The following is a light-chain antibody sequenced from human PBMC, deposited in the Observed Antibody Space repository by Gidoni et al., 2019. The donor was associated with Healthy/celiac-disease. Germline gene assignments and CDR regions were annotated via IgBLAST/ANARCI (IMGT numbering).Light chain of an antibody. CDR3: QQYYSTPIT. CDR2: WAS. V-gene: IGKV4-1*01. CDR1: QSVLYSSNNKNY. J-gene: IGKJ5*01. Sequence: IVMTQSPDSLAVSLGERATINCKSSQSVLYSSNNKNYLAWYQQKPGQPPKLLIYWASTRESGVPDRFSGSGSGTDFTLTNSSLQAEDVAVYYCQQYYSTPITFGQGTRLEIK.